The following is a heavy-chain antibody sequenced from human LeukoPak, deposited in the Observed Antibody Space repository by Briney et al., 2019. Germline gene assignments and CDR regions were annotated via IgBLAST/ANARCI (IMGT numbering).Heavy chain of an antibody. CDR1: GGPISSGSYY. Sequence: PSETPSLTCTVSGGPISSGSYYWSWIRQPAGKGLEWIGRIYTSGSTNYNPSLKSRVTISVDTSKNQFSLKLSSATAADTAVYYCASTIAAAGTRSFDYWGQGTLVTVSS. D-gene: IGHD6-13*01. CDR3: ASTIAAAGTRSFDY. V-gene: IGHV4-61*02. J-gene: IGHJ4*02. CDR2: IYTSGST.